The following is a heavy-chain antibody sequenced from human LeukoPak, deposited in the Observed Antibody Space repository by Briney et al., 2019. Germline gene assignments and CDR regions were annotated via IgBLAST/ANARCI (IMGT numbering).Heavy chain of an antibody. CDR3: AHGTMYQLDY. V-gene: IGHV3-23*01. CDR2: ILGLGGASRT. CDR1: GFTFDDYG. Sequence: GGSLRLSCAASGFTFDDYGTSWVRQAPGKGLEWVSGILGLGGASRTYYADSVKGRFTISRDNSKNTLYLQMNSLRAEDTAVYYCAHGTMYQLDYWGQGTLVTVSS. J-gene: IGHJ4*02. D-gene: IGHD2-2*01.